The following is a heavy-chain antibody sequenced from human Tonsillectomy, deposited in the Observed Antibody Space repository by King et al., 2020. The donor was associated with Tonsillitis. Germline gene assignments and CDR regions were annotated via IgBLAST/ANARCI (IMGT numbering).Heavy chain of an antibody. CDR3: TRDSSTPALSYGDPLMDY. CDR1: GFTFGDYN. Sequence: QLVQSGGGLIKSGRSLRLSCKTSGFTFGDYNMGWFRQAPGKGLEWVGFVRSKAYGGSTEYAASVKGRISISRDDSKSIAYLQVNSLKTEDTAVYYCTRDSSTPALSYGDPLMDYWGQGTLVTVSS. CDR2: VRSKAYGGST. D-gene: IGHD5-18*01. V-gene: IGHV3-49*05. J-gene: IGHJ4*02.